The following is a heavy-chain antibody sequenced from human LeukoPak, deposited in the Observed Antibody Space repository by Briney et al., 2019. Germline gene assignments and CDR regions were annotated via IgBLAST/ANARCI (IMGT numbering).Heavy chain of an antibody. Sequence: SETLSLTCAVYGGSFSGYYWSWIRQPPGKGLEWIGEINHSGSTNYNPSLKSRVTISADTSKNLFPLMLTSVTAADTAVYYCAREADYYGRGWFDPWGQGTPVTVSS. CDR3: AREADYYGRGWFDP. V-gene: IGHV4-34*01. CDR2: INHSGST. CDR1: GGSFSGYY. J-gene: IGHJ5*02. D-gene: IGHD3-10*01.